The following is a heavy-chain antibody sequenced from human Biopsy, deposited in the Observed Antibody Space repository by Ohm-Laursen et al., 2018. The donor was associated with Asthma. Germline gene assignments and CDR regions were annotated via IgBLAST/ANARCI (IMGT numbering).Heavy chain of an antibody. CDR1: GYTFIHFA. CDR3: ERTYYDFLTGQVNDAFAL. V-gene: IGHV1-3*01. CDR2: INAGDGNT. D-gene: IGHD3-9*01. J-gene: IGHJ3*01. Sequence: ASVKVSCKASGYTFIHFAIHWVRQAPGQRLEWMGWINAGDGNTKYSQKFQGRVTITRDTSASTAYTDLRSLRSEDTAMYYCERTYYDFLTGQVNDAFALWGQGTMVTVSS.